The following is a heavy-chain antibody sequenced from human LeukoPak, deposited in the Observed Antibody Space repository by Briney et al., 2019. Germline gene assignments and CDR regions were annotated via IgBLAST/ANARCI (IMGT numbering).Heavy chain of an antibody. V-gene: IGHV4-59*01. J-gene: IGHJ6*03. Sequence: SETLSLTCTVSGGSISSYYWSWIRQPPGKGLEWIGYIYYSGSTNYNPSLKSRVTISVDTSKNQFSLKLSSVTAADTAVYYCASGAARPDVYYYYMDVWGKGTTVTVSS. CDR3: ASGAARPDVYYYYMDV. CDR1: GGSISSYY. CDR2: IYYSGST. D-gene: IGHD6-6*01.